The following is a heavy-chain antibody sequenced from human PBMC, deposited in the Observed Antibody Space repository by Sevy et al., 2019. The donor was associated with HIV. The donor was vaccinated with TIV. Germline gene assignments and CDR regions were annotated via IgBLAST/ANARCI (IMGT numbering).Heavy chain of an antibody. J-gene: IGHJ6*02. CDR3: ARENRQAYYYYGMDV. Sequence: GGSLRLSCAASGFTFSSYGMHWVRQAPGKGLEWVAVIWYDGSNKYYADSVKGRFTISRDNSKNTLYLQMNSLRAEDPAVAYCARENRQAYYYYGMDVWGQGTTVTVSS. V-gene: IGHV3-33*01. CDR2: IWYDGSNK. CDR1: GFTFSSYG.